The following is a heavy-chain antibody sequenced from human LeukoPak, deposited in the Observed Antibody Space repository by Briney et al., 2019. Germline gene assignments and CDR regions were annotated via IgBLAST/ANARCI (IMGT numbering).Heavy chain of an antibody. J-gene: IGHJ4*02. CDR2: IYSGGST. Sequence: GGSLRLSCAASGFTFSSNYMSWVRQAPGKGLEWVSVIYSGGSTYYADSVKGRFTISRDNSKNTLYLQMNSLRAEDTAVYYCARDQVTMVRGVIILYYFDYWGQGTLVTVSS. CDR1: GFTFSSNY. V-gene: IGHV3-53*01. CDR3: ARDQVTMVRGVIILYYFDY. D-gene: IGHD3-10*01.